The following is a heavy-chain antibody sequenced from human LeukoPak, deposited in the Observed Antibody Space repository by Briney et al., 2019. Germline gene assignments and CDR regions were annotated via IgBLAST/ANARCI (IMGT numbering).Heavy chain of an antibody. CDR2: VNLSGGGT. CDR1: GFPFSSYY. D-gene: IGHD6-19*01. V-gene: IGHV1-46*01. Sequence: GASVKVSCKASGFPFSSYYMHWVRQAPGQGLEWMGIVNLSGGGTSYAQKFQGRVTMTRDTSTSTVYMELSSLTSEDTAMYFCARVRPEAGLDYWGQGTLVTVSS. J-gene: IGHJ4*02. CDR3: ARVRPEAGLDY.